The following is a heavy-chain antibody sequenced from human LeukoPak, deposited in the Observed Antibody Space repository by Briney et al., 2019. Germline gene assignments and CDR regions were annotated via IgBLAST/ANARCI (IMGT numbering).Heavy chain of an antibody. CDR1: GGSIRNYY. D-gene: IGHD3-3*01. V-gene: IGHV4-59*08. J-gene: IGHJ6*02. Sequence: PSETLSLTCTVSGGSIRNYYCSWIRQPPGKGLEWVGYIYYSGSTSYNPSLKSRVTISVDTSKNHFSLKLSSLTAADTAVYYCARHFAGPGTYTPFFGMDVWGQGTTVTVSS. CDR2: IYYSGST. CDR3: ARHFAGPGTYTPFFGMDV.